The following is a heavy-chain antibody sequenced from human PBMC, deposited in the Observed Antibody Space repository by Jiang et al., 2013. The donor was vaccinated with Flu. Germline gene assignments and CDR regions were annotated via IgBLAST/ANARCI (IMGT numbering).Heavy chain of an antibody. J-gene: IGHJ4*02. D-gene: IGHD4-17*01. Sequence: GAEVKKPGSSVKVSCKASGGTFSNYAISWVRQAPGQGLEWMGRFIPILGIADYAQKFQGRVTITADKSTSTAYMELSSLRSEDTAVYYCARDTDYGDPNLDYWGQGTLVTVSS. CDR1: GGTFSNYA. CDR3: ARDTDYGDPNLDY. CDR2: FIPILGIA. V-gene: IGHV1-69*04.